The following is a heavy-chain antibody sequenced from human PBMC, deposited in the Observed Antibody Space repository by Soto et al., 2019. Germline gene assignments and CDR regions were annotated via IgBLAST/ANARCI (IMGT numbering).Heavy chain of an antibody. V-gene: IGHV3-21*01. D-gene: IGHD6-19*01. CDR2: ISSSSSYI. J-gene: IGHJ4*02. CDR3: ARDGVWGRARQWLALDY. Sequence: EVQLVESGGGLVKPGGSLRLSCAASRFTFSSYNMNWVRQAPGKGLEWVSSISSSSSYIYYADSVKGRFTISRDNAKTSLYLQMNSLRAEDTAVYYCARDGVWGRARQWLALDYWGQGTLVTVSS. CDR1: RFTFSSYN.